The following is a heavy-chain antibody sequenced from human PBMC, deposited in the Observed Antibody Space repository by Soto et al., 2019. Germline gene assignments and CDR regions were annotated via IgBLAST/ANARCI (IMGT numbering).Heavy chain of an antibody. CDR1: GDTFSTYT. J-gene: IGHJ6*02. CDR2: IIPRSGTS. V-gene: IGHV1-69*13. Sequence: ASVKVSCKASGDTFSTYTITWVRQAPGQGLEWMGGIIPRSGTSNYAQKFQGRVTITADESTSTAYMELSSLRSEDTAFYYCARDGLVLAPSTVNSDHYHYAMDVWGQGTTVTGSS. D-gene: IGHD3-3*02. CDR3: ARDGLVLAPSTVNSDHYHYAMDV.